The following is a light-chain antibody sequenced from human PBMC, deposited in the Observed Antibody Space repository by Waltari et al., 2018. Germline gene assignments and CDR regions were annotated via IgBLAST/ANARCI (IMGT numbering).Light chain of an antibody. J-gene: IGLJ3*02. Sequence: QSVLTQPPSASGTPGQRVTISCSGSSSNIGSNYVYWYQQLPGTAPKLLSYRNNQRPSGVPDRFSGSKSGTSASLAIGGLRSEDEADYYCAAWDDSLSGRVFGGGTKLTVL. CDR3: AAWDDSLSGRV. CDR2: RNN. V-gene: IGLV1-47*01. CDR1: SSNIGSNY.